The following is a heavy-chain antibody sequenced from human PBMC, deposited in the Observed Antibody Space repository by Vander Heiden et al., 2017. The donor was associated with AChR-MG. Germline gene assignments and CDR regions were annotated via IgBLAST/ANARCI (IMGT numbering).Heavy chain of an antibody. D-gene: IGHD2-15*01. J-gene: IGHJ3*01. CDR1: GGTFSTSN. CDR3: ASSDLEGGSSSCRRSETCHL. CDR2: IIPILHMT. V-gene: IGHV1-69*02. Sequence: QVQLVQSGAEVTEPGSSVEVSCKASGGTFSTSNINRVRQAPGQGLEWMGRIIPILHMTTYAQKCQGRVTITADRSTSTAYMELNSLRSEDTAMIYCASSDLEGGSSSCRRSETCHLWGQGTMGTVSS.